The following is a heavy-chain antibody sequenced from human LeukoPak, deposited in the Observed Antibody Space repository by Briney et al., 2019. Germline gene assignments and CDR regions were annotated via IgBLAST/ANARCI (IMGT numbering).Heavy chain of an antibody. V-gene: IGHV3-21*06. J-gene: IGHJ6*03. CDR1: GFTFSDYS. Sequence: GGSLRLSCAPSGFTFSDYSMNWVRQAPGKGLEWVASISTISTYTFYADSVKGRFTISRDNAKNSLYLQMNNLTAEDTALYYCPRDGRGLYLYPSMDVWGKGITLTV. CDR2: ISTISTYT. D-gene: IGHD5/OR15-5a*01. CDR3: PRDGRGLYLYPSMDV.